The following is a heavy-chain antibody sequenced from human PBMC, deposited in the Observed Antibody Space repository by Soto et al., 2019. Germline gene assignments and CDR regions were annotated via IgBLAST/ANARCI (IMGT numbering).Heavy chain of an antibody. D-gene: IGHD1-26*01. J-gene: IGHJ4*02. Sequence: LRLSCAASGFTFSDYYMSWIRQAPGKGLEWVSYISSSSSDTNYADSVRGRFTISRDNAKNSLYLQMNGLRAEDTAVYYCVRDIARVGDTYYYDYWGQGTLVTVSS. V-gene: IGHV3-11*06. CDR3: VRDIARVGDTYYYDY. CDR2: ISSSSSDT. CDR1: GFTFSDYY.